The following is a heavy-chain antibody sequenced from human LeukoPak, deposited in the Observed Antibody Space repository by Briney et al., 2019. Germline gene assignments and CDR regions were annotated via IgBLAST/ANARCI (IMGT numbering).Heavy chain of an antibody. V-gene: IGHV3-66*01. CDR2: IYSGGST. Sequence: GGSLRLSCAASGFTVSSNYMSWVRQAPGKGLEWVSVIYSGGSTYYADSVKGRFTISRDNSKNTLYLQMNSLRAEDTAVYYCAREGTTYYYDSSGYYQNDAFDIWGQGTMVTVSS. D-gene: IGHD3-22*01. CDR1: GFTVSSNY. CDR3: AREGTTYYYDSSGYYQNDAFDI. J-gene: IGHJ3*02.